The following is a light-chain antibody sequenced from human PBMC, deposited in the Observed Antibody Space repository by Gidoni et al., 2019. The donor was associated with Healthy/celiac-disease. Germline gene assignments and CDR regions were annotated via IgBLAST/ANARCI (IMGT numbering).Light chain of an antibody. CDR2: GKN. J-gene: IGLJ3*02. Sequence: SELTQDPAVFVALGQTVRITCQGDSLRSYYASWYQQKPGQAPVLVVYGKNTRPSGIPDRLSGSSSGNTASLTITGAQAEDEADYYCNSRDSSGNHIEVFGGGTKLTVL. CDR3: NSRDSSGNHIEV. V-gene: IGLV3-19*01. CDR1: SLRSYY.